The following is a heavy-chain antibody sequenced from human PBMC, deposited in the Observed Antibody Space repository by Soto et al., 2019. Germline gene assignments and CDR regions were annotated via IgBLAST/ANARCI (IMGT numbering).Heavy chain of an antibody. V-gene: IGHV4-34*01. CDR2: ISHSGST. CDR3: ARARGYSYGLDY. J-gene: IGHJ4*02. Sequence: PSETLSLTCAVYGGSFSGYYWSWIRQPPGKGLEWIGEISHSGSTNYNPSLKSRVTISVDTSKNQFSLKLSSVTAADTAVYYCARARGYSYGLDYWGQGTLVTVSS. CDR1: GGSFSGYY. D-gene: IGHD5-18*01.